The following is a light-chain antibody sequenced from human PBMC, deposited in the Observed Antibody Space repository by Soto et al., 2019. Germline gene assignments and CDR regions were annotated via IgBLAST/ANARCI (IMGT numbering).Light chain of an antibody. V-gene: IGLV2-23*02. J-gene: IGLJ2*01. CDR2: EVT. Sequence: QSALTQPASVSGSPGQSITISCTGTSSDVGNYNLVSWYQHHPGTAPKLMVYEVTKRPSGVSSRFSGSKSGNTASLTISGLLAEDEADYYCCSGATRPSAVVFGGGTKLTVL. CDR3: CSGATRPSAVV. CDR1: SSDVGNYNL.